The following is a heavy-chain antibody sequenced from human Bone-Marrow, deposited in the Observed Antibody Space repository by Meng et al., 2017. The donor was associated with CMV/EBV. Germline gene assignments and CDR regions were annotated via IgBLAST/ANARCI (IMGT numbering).Heavy chain of an antibody. J-gene: IGHJ4*02. CDR1: GFTFTGYY. CDR2: IKPNSGDT. CDR3: ARTTPTDY. V-gene: IGHV1-2*02. D-gene: IGHD4-11*01. Sequence: ASVKVSCKASGFTFTGYYIHWIRQAPGQGLEWMGLIKPNSGDTSSAQKFQGRVTMTRDTSTSTAYMELSRLTSDDTAVYYCARTTPTDYWGQGTLVTISS.